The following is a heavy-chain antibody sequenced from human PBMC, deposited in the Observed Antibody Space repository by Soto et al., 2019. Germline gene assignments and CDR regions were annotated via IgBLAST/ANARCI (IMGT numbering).Heavy chain of an antibody. J-gene: IGHJ4*02. V-gene: IGHV4-59*01. CDR2: IYYSGST. D-gene: IGHD3-22*01. CDR3: AGGKYYYDSSGYYSFDY. CDR1: GGSISSYY. Sequence: PSETLSLTCTVSGGSISSYYWSWIRQPPGKGREWIGYIYYSGSTNYNPSLKSRVTISVDKSKNQFSLKLSSVTAADTAVYYCAGGKYYYDSSGYYSFDYWGQGTLVTVSS.